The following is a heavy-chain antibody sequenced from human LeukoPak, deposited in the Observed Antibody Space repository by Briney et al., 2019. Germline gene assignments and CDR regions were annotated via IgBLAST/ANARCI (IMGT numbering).Heavy chain of an antibody. V-gene: IGHV4-59*12. CDR3: ARSSGWLDY. Sequence: SETLSLTCTVSGGSIRSYYWSWIRQPPGKGLEWIGEIYHSGSTNYNPSLKSRVTISVDKSKNQFSLKLSSVTAADTAVYYCARSSGWLDYWGQGTLVTVSS. J-gene: IGHJ4*02. D-gene: IGHD6-19*01. CDR2: IYHSGST. CDR1: GGSIRSYY.